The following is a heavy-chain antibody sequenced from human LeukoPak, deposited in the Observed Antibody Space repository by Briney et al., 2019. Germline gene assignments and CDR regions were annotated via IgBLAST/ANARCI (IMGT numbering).Heavy chain of an antibody. V-gene: IGHV3-23*01. CDR1: GFSLRSQA. D-gene: IGHD3-10*01. CDR2: IRGSGVCT. Sequence: GGSLRLPCAASGFSLRSQAMSWVRQAPGKGREGVAAIRGSGVCTYYADPVKGRFTISRDNSKNTLYLQMNSLRAEDTAVYYCAKGLKPNKWGSYYNVLYAFDIWGQGTMVTVSS. J-gene: IGHJ3*02. CDR3: AKGLKPNKWGSYYNVLYAFDI.